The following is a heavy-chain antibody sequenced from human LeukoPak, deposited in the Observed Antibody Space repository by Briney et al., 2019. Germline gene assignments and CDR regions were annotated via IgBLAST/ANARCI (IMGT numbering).Heavy chain of an antibody. V-gene: IGHV3-74*01. CDR3: AREVEVVPATMGAYYYYYMDV. D-gene: IGHD2-2*01. J-gene: IGHJ6*03. Sequence: GGSLRLSCAASGFTISNHWMHWVRQAPRKGLVWVSLVNSDGRRTSYADSVKGRFTISQDKAKNTLYLQMNSLRPDDTAVYYCAREVEVVPATMGAYYYYYMDVWGKGTTVTVSS. CDR2: VNSDGRRT. CDR1: GFTISNHW.